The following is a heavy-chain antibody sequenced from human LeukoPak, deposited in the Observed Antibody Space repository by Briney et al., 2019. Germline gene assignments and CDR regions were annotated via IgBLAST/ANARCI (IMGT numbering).Heavy chain of an antibody. CDR2: INPNSGGT. CDR1: GYTFTGYY. J-gene: IGHJ4*02. D-gene: IGHD2-2*01. Sequence: GASVKVSCKASGYTFTGYYMHWVRQAPGQGLEWMGWINPNSGGTNYAQKFQGRVTMTRDTSISTAYMELSRLRSDDTAVYYCARYCSSTSCTQGLDYWGQGTLVTVSS. CDR3: ARYCSSTSCTQGLDY. V-gene: IGHV1-2*02.